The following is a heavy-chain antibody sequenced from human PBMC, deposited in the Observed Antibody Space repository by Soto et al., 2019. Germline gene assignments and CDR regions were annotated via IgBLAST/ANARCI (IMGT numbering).Heavy chain of an antibody. CDR3: AKEQITIFGVVIIPSPFDY. J-gene: IGHJ4*02. Sequence: GGSLRLSCAASGFTFSSYAMSWVRQAPGKGLEWVSAISGSGGSTYYADSVKGRFTISRDNSKNTLYLQMNSLRAEDTAVYYCAKEQITIFGVVIIPSPFDYWGQGTLVTVSS. D-gene: IGHD3-3*01. V-gene: IGHV3-23*01. CDR1: GFTFSSYA. CDR2: ISGSGGST.